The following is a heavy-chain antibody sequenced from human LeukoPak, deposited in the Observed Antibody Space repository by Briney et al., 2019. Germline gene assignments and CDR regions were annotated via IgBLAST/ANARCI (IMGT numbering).Heavy chain of an antibody. CDR3: ASSGIAAAGGDYFDY. J-gene: IGHJ4*02. CDR1: GYSFTSHW. CDR2: IYPGDSDT. Sequence: GESLKISCKGSGYSFTSHWIGWVRQMPGKGLEWMGIIYPGDSDTRYSPSFQGQVTISADKSISTAYLQWSSLKASDTAMYYCASSGIAAAGGDYFDYWGQGTLVTVSS. D-gene: IGHD6-13*01. V-gene: IGHV5-51*01.